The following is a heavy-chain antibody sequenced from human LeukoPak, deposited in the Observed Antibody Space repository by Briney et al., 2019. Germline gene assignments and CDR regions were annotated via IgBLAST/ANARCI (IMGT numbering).Heavy chain of an antibody. CDR3: AKEEYYYDSSGYYSGYYYGMDV. J-gene: IGHJ6*02. D-gene: IGHD3-22*01. CDR1: GFTFDDYA. Sequence: GGSLRLSCAASGFTFDDYAMHWVRQAPGKGLEWVSGVSWNSDSIGYADSVKGRFTISRDNAKNSLYLQMNSLRAEDTALYYCAKEEYYYDSSGYYSGYYYGMDVWGQGTTVTVSS. CDR2: VSWNSDSI. V-gene: IGHV3-9*01.